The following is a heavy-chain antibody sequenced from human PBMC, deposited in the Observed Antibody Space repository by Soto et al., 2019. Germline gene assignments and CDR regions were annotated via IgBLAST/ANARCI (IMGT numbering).Heavy chain of an antibody. Sequence: QVQLQQWGAGLLKPSETLSLTCAVYGGSFSGYYWSWIRQPPGKGLEWIGEINHSGSTNYNPSLKSRVTISVDTSKNQFSLKLSSVTAADTAVYYWARAAPRYCSGGSCYSGRDYCGQGTLVTVSS. CDR1: GGSFSGYY. J-gene: IGHJ4*02. CDR3: ARAAPRYCSGGSCYSGRDY. V-gene: IGHV4-34*01. CDR2: INHSGST. D-gene: IGHD2-15*01.